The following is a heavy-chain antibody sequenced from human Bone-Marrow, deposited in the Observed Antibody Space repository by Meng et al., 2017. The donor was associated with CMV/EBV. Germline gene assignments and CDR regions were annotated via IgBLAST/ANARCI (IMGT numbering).Heavy chain of an antibody. CDR1: GGTFSSYA. J-gene: IGHJ5*02. D-gene: IGHD5-24*01. V-gene: IGHV1-69*05. CDR3: ARGPWGEMATISMIVA. CDR2: IIPIFGTA. Sequence: SVKVSCKASGGTFSSYAISWVRQAPGQGLEWMGGIIPIFGTANYAQKFQGRVTITTDESTSTAYMELSSLRSEDTAVYYCARGPWGEMATISMIVAWGQGTLVTVSS.